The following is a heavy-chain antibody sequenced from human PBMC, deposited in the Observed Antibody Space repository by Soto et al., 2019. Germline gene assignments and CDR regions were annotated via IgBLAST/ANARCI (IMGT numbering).Heavy chain of an antibody. V-gene: IGHV2-5*01. D-gene: IGHD3-3*01. CDR2: IYWNDDK. CDR1: GFSLSTSGVG. Sequence: QITLKESGPTLVKPTQTLTLTCTFSGFSLSTSGVGVGWIRQPPGKALEWLALIYWNDDKRYIPSLKSRLTITKDTPKNWVVLTLTNMYPVKTPTYSCAQWPDYYDFWSGFRSPPPKGNDAFDIWGQGTMVTVSS. J-gene: IGHJ3*02. CDR3: AQWPDYYDFWSGFRSPPPKGNDAFDI.